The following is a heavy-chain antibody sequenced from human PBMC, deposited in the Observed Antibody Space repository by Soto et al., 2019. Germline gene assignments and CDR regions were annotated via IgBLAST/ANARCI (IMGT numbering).Heavy chain of an antibody. CDR1: GGSISSGGYY. D-gene: IGHD5-18*01. J-gene: IGHJ3*02. V-gene: IGHV4-31*03. CDR3: ARGSRRDTTMVLAAYDI. Sequence: PSETLSLTCTVSGGSISSGGYYWSWIRQHPGKGLEWIGYIYYSGITYYNPSLKSRVTILVDTSKKQFSLKLSSVTAADTAVYYCARGSRRDTTMVLAAYDIWGQGTMVTVSS. CDR2: IYYSGIT.